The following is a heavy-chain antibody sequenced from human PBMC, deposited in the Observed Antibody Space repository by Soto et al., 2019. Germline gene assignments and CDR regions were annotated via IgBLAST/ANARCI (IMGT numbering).Heavy chain of an antibody. V-gene: IGHV1-69*01. J-gene: IGHJ4*02. Sequence: QVQLVQSGAEVKKPGSSVKVSCKASGGTFSSYAISWVRQAPGQGLEWMGGIIPIFGTANYAQKFQGRVTITADESTSTAYRELSSLRSEDTAVYYCARAGDSYMTTVVTPFDYWGQGPLVTVSS. CDR1: GGTFSSYA. CDR2: IIPIFGTA. D-gene: IGHD4-17*01. CDR3: ARAGDSYMTTVVTPFDY.